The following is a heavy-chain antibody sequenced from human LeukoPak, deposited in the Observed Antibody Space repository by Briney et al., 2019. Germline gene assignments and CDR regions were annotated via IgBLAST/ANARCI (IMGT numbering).Heavy chain of an antibody. V-gene: IGHV3-48*01. D-gene: IGHD6-13*01. CDR3: ARVERGSSWLYYFDY. J-gene: IGHJ4*02. Sequence: SSSSTIYYADSVKGRFTISRDNAKNSLYLQMNSLRAEDTAVYYCARVERGSSWLYYFDYWGQGTLVTVSS. CDR2: SSSSTI.